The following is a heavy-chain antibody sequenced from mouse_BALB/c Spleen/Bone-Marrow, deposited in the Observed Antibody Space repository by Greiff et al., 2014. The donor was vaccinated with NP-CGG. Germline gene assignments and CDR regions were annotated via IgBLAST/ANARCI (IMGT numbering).Heavy chain of an antibody. CDR3: ARDAMDY. V-gene: IGHV1S137*01. CDR1: GYTFTDYA. J-gene: IGHJ4*01. Sequence: SGAELVRPGVSAKISCKGSGYTFTDYAMHWVKQSHAKSLEWIGVISTYYGDASYNQKFKGKATMTVDKSSSTAYMELARLTSEDSAIYYCARDAMDYWGQGTSVTVSS. CDR2: ISTYYGDA.